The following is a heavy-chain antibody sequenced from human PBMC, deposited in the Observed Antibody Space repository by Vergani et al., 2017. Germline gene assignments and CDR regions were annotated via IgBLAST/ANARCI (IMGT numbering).Heavy chain of an antibody. CDR2: IIPIFGTV. D-gene: IGHD3-16*01. CDR3: ASNNYGRVDY. CDR1: GGTFSSYA. V-gene: IGHV1-69*06. Sequence: QVQLVQSGAEVKQPGSSVKLSCKASGGTFSSYAISWVRQAPGQGLEWMGGIIPIFGTVNYEQKFQGRVTITADKSTSTAYMELSSLRSEDTGVYYCASNNYGRVDYWGQRTLVTVSA. J-gene: IGHJ4*02.